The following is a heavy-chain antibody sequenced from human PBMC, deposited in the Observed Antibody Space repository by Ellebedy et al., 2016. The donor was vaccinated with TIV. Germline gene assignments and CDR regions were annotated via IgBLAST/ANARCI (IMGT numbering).Heavy chain of an antibody. J-gene: IGHJ4*02. V-gene: IGHV3-66*01. D-gene: IGHD5-18*01. CDR2: SYSGGST. CDR3: ARGGYSYGLVFFDY. CDR1: CFPVSSNY. Sequence: GESLKISCASSCFPVSSNYMSWVRQAPGKGLEWVSVSYSGGSTYYADAVKGRFTISRDNSKTTLYLQMNSLRAEDTAVYYCARGGYSYGLVFFDYWGQGTLVTVSS.